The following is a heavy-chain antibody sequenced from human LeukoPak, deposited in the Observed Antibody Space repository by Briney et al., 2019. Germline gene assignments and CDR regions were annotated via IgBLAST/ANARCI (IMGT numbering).Heavy chain of an antibody. J-gene: IGHJ3*02. CDR2: ISRGSSTI. CDR1: GFTFSNAW. Sequence: GGSLRLSCAASGFTFSNAWMSWVRQAPGKGLEWVSYISRGSSTIYYADSVKGRFTISRDNAKSSLYLQMNSLRDEDTAVYYCARAWGSSGYYSDVFDIWGQGTMVTVSS. V-gene: IGHV3-48*02. D-gene: IGHD3-22*01. CDR3: ARAWGSSGYYSDVFDI.